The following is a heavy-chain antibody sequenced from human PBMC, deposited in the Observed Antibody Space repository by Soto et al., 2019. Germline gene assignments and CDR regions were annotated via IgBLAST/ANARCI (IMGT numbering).Heavy chain of an antibody. J-gene: IGHJ3*02. Sequence: QVQLQQWGAGLLKPSETLSLTCAVYGGSFSGYYWSWIRQPPGKGLEWIGEINHSGSTNYNPSLECRVTRSLDTSKSQFSLKLSSVTAADMAVYNCTTIIPRFSGWRRDTCDIWGQGTMVTVSS. D-gene: IGHD6-19*01. CDR2: INHSGST. V-gene: IGHV4-34*01. CDR3: TTIIPRFSGWRRDTCDI. CDR1: GGSFSGYY.